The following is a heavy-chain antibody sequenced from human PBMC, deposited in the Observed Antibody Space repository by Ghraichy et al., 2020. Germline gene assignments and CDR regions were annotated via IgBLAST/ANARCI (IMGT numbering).Heavy chain of an antibody. J-gene: IGHJ4*02. Sequence: SETLSLTCTVSGGSISSYYWSWIRQPPGKGLEWIGYIYYSGSTNYNPSLKSRVTISVDTSKNQFSLKLSSVTAADTAVYYCARVSTRSVADYWGQGTLVTVSS. CDR1: GGSISSYY. CDR3: ARVSTRSVADY. V-gene: IGHV4-59*01. D-gene: IGHD1-26*01. CDR2: IYYSGST.